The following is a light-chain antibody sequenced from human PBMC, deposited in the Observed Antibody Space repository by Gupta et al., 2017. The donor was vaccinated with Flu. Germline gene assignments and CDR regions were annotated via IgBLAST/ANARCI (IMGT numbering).Light chain of an antibody. V-gene: IGLV7-43*01. J-gene: IGLJ3*02. CDR3: LLHCGVTWV. CDR1: AGIVNSGYY. Sequence: TVVTHEPSFPVSAVWTVTLTCPSSAGIVNSGYYPIWFQRKPGQAPRAMIYSVTSHPSWTHARFSGSLLGGKAALTLSGVQREDEAEYCSLLHCGVTWVFGGGTKLTVL. CDR2: SVT.